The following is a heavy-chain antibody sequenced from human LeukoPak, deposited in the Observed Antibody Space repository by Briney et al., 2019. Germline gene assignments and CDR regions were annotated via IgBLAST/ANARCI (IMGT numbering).Heavy chain of an antibody. D-gene: IGHD4-17*01. CDR1: GFTFSSYA. CDR3: AHEADYGDYIFDY. J-gene: IGHJ4*02. CDR2: ISGSGGST. Sequence: GGSLTLSCAASGFTFSSYAMSWVRQAPGKGLEWVSAISGSGGSTYYADSVKGRFTISRDNSKSSLFLQLNSLRAEDTAVYYCAHEADYGDYIFDYWGQGTLVTVSS. V-gene: IGHV3-23*01.